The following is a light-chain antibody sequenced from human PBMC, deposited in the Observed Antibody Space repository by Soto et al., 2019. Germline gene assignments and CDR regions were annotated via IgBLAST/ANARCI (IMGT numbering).Light chain of an antibody. CDR1: SSAVGSYNL. CDR2: EGS. V-gene: IGLV2-23*01. Sequence: QSVLTQPASVSGSPGQSITISCTRTSSAVGSYNLVSWYQHHPGKGPKLMIYEGSERPSGVSNRFSGAQSGNTASLTISGLQAEDEADYYCSSYAGAVVFGGGTKLIVL. CDR3: SSYAGAVV. J-gene: IGLJ2*01.